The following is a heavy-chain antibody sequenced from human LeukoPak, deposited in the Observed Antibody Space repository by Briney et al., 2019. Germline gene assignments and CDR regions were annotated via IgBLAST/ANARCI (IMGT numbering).Heavy chain of an antibody. CDR2: IYYSGST. CDR3: ASRCISSGSYLCYYFDY. CDR1: GGSISSSSYY. Sequence: PSETLSLTCTVSGGSISSSSYYWGWIRQPPGKGLEWIGSIYYSGSTYYNPSLKSRVTISVDTSKNQFSLKLSSVTAADTAVYYCASRCISSGSYLCYYFDYWGQGTLVTVSS. V-gene: IGHV4-39*07. J-gene: IGHJ4*02. D-gene: IGHD3-10*01.